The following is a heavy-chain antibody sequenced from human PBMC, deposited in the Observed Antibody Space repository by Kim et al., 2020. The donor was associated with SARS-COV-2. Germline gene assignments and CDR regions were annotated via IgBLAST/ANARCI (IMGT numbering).Heavy chain of an antibody. CDR2: INHSGST. CDR3: ARSSGIAARPNGCWFDP. D-gene: IGHD6-6*01. J-gene: IGHJ5*02. V-gene: IGHV4-34*01. Sequence: SETLSLTCAVYGGSFSGYYWSWIRQPPGKGLEWIGEINHSGSTNYNPSLKSRVTISVDTSKNQFSLKLSSVTAADTAVYYCARSSGIAARPNGCWFDPWGQGTLVTVSS. CDR1: GGSFSGYY.